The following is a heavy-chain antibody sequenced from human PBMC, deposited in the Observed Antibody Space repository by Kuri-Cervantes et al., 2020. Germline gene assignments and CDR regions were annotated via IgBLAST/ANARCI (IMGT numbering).Heavy chain of an antibody. V-gene: IGHV1-18*01. CDR2: ISAYNGNT. J-gene: IGHJ6*02. CDR3: ARERYCSSTSCYFHGMDV. CDR1: GYTFTSYG. Sequence: ASVKVSCKASGYTFTSYGISWVRQAPGQGLEWMGWISAYNGNTNYAQKLQGRVTMTTDTSTSTAYMELRSLRSDDTAAYYCARERYCSSTSCYFHGMDVWGQGTTVTVSS. D-gene: IGHD2-2*01.